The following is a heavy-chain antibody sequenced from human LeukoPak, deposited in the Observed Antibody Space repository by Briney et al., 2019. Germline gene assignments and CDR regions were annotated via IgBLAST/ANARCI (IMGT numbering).Heavy chain of an antibody. V-gene: IGHV3-11*01. D-gene: IGHD5-12*01. Sequence: KSGGSLRLSCAASGFTFSDHYMSWIRQAPGKGLEWLTYMSSGSTISYADSVKGRFTISRDNAKNSLYLQMNSLRAEDTAVYYCAREEYSGYEVDLWGRSTLVTVSS. CDR2: MSSGSTI. CDR3: AREEYSGYEVDL. CDR1: GFTFSDHY. J-gene: IGHJ2*01.